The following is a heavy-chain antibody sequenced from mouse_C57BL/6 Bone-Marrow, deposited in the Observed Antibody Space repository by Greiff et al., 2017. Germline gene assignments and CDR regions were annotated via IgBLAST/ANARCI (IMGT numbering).Heavy chain of an antibody. V-gene: IGHV1-59*01. CDR1: GYTFTSYW. CDR3: ARRITDWFAY. CDR2: IDPSDSYT. D-gene: IGHD2-4*01. Sequence: SGAELVRPGTSVKLSCKASGYTFTSYWMHWVKQRPGQGLEWIGVIDPSDSYTNYNQKFKGKATLTVDTSSSTAYMQLSSLTSEDSAVYYCARRITDWFAYWGQGTLVTVSA. J-gene: IGHJ3*01.